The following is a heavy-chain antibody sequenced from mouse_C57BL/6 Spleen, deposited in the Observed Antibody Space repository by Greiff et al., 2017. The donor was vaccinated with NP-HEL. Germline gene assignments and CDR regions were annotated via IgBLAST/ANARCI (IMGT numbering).Heavy chain of an antibody. J-gene: IGHJ2*01. V-gene: IGHV3-6*01. CDR3: AREDATGDY. CDR1: GYSITSGYY. Sequence: EVQRVESGPGLVKPSQSLSLTCSVTGYSITSGYYWNWIRQFPGNKLEWMGYISYDGSNNYNPSLKNRISITRDTSKNQFFLKLNSVTTEDTATYYCAREDATGDYWGQGTTLTVSS. CDR2: ISYDGSN. D-gene: IGHD6-1*01.